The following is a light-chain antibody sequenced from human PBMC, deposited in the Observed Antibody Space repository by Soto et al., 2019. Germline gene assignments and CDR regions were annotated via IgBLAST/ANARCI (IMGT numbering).Light chain of an antibody. J-gene: IGLJ2*01. V-gene: IGLV4-69*01. CDR2: LNSDGSH. Sequence: QLVLTQSPSASASLGASVKLTCTLSSGHRTYAIAWLQQQPEKGPRYLMKLNSDGSHNRGDGIPDRFSGSSSGAERYLTISSLQSEDEADYYCQTWGTGIVLFGGGTKLTVL. CDR3: QTWGTGIVL. CDR1: SGHRTYA.